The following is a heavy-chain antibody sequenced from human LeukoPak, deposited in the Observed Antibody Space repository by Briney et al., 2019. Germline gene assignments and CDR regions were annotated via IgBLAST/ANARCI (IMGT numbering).Heavy chain of an antibody. CDR1: GGSISSYY. D-gene: IGHD6-13*01. CDR2: IYYSGST. CDR3: ARHRYSSSLPKFDP. J-gene: IGHJ5*02. V-gene: IGHV4-59*08. Sequence: SETLSLTCTVSGGSISSYYWRWIRQPPGKGLEWIGYIYYSGSTNYNPSLKSRVTISVDTSKNQFSLKLSSVTAADTAVYYCARHRYSSSLPKFDPWGQGTLVTVSS.